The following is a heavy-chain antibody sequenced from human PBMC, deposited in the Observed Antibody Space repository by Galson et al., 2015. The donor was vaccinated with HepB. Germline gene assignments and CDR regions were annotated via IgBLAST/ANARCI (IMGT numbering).Heavy chain of an antibody. D-gene: IGHD1-14*01. CDR1: GGSTNIGRYY. J-gene: IGHJ4*02. V-gene: IGHV4-61*02. CDR2: IYGSGST. Sequence: TLSLTCTVSGGSTNIGRYYWSWIRQPAGTGLEWIGRIYGSGSTSYNTSLKSRVTMSVDTAKNQFSLKMSSVTAADTAVYDCARVHHPASTVDLIDYWGQGTLVTVSS. CDR3: ARVHHPASTVDLIDY.